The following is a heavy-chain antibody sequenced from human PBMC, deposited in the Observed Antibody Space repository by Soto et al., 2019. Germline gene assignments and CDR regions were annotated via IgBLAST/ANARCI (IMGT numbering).Heavy chain of an antibody. CDR1: GFTFSAYW. V-gene: IGHV3-74*01. CDR3: TRGPRVSSTGTGGH. J-gene: IGHJ4*02. CDR2: ISDDGSTT. D-gene: IGHD1-1*01. Sequence: GGSLRLSCEVSGFTFSAYWMHWVRRVPGKGLIWVSRISDDGSTTTYADSVKGRFTISRDNAKNTLYLQMNSLRADDTGLYYCTRGPRVSSTGTGGHWGQGTLVPVSS.